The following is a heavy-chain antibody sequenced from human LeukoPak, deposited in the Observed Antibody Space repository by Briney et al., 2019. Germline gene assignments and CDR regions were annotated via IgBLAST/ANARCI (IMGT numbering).Heavy chain of an antibody. D-gene: IGHD6-19*01. CDR2: ISSRSTTT. CDR1: GFDFSNSF. V-gene: IGHV3-11*01. CDR3: GKGSLAVAATPLDF. Sequence: GGSLRLSCTASGFDFSNSFMSWVRQAPGKGLEWISYISSRSTTTYADCVKGRFSISRDNGKNTVYLQMNNLRVVDTAVFYCGKGSLAVAATPLDFWGQGTLVTVSS. J-gene: IGHJ4*02.